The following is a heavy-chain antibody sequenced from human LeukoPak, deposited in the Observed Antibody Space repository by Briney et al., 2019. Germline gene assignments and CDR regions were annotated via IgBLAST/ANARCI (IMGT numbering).Heavy chain of an antibody. CDR1: GFTFSSYA. J-gene: IGHJ4*02. CDR2: ISYDGSNK. V-gene: IGHV3-30*04. CDR3: ARGEKDSGYFDY. Sequence: GRSLRLSCAASGFTFSSYAMHWVRQAPGKGLEWVAVISYDGSNKYYADSVKGRFTISRDNSKNTLYLQMNSLRAEDTAVYYCARGEKDSGYFDYWGQGTLVTVSS.